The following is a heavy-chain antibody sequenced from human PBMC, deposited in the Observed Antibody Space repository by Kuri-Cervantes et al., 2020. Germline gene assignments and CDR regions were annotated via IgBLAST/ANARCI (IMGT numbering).Heavy chain of an antibody. J-gene: IGHJ6*03. CDR2: TNHGGSA. Sequence: GSLRLSCTVSGGSISSSSYYWGWIRQPPGRGLEWIGETNHGGSANYNPSLKSRVTISTSYNQFSLKLTSVTAADTALYYRARGGGSSSRFLYYMDVWGKGTSVTVSS. CDR3: ARGGGSSSRFLYYMDV. D-gene: IGHD6-6*01. V-gene: IGHV4-39*01. CDR1: GGSISSSSYY.